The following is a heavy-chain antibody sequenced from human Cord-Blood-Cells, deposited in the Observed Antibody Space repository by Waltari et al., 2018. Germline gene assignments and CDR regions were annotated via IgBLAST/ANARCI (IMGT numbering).Heavy chain of an antibody. D-gene: IGHD1-20*01. CDR3: ATDHRYNWNYLGY. V-gene: IGHV1-24*01. CDR1: GYTLTELS. CDR2: FDPESGET. J-gene: IGHJ4*02. Sequence: QVQLVQSGAEEKKPGASVKVSCKVSGYTLTELSMHWLRQAPGNGLERMGGFDPESGETSDAQKFQGRVTMTEDTSTDTAYMELSSLRSEDTAVDYCATDHRYNWNYLGYWGQGTLVTVSS.